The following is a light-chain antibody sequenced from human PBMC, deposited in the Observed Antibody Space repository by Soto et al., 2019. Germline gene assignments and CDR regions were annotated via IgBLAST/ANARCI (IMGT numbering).Light chain of an antibody. J-gene: IGKJ4*01. V-gene: IGKV3-15*01. CDR3: QQYNDWPPVT. CDR1: QSVSSN. Sequence: IGMTQSLVTLSVTPGETATLPCRASQSVSSNLAWYQQKPGQAPRLLIYGASTRATGIPARFSGRGSGTEFTLTISSLQSEDFAVYYCQQYNDWPPVTFGGGTKVDI. CDR2: GAS.